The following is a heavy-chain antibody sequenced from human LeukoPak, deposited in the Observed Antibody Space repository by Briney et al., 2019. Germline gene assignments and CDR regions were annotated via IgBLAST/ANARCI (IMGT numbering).Heavy chain of an antibody. Sequence: GGSLRLSCAASGFIVSSNYMSRARQAPGKGLEWVSVIYCGGSTYYADSVKGRFTISRDNSKNTLYLQMNSLRAEDTAVYYCAIDRITMVRGVITTTYFDYWGQGTLVTVSS. CDR2: IYCGGST. D-gene: IGHD3-10*01. J-gene: IGHJ4*02. CDR1: GFIVSSNY. V-gene: IGHV3-53*01. CDR3: AIDRITMVRGVITTTYFDY.